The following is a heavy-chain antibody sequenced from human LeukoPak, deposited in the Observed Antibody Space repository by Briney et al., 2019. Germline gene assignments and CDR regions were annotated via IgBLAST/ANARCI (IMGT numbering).Heavy chain of an antibody. D-gene: IGHD2-2*01. J-gene: IGHJ4*02. CDR2: ISAYNGNT. CDR1: GYTFTSYG. V-gene: IGHV1-18*01. Sequence: ASVKVSCKASGYTFTSYGISRVRQAPGQGLEWMGWISAYNGNTNYAQKLQGRVTMTTDTSTSTAYMELRSLRSDDTAVYYCARVIRGIVVVPAAMFDYWGQGTLVTVSS. CDR3: ARVIRGIVVVPAAMFDY.